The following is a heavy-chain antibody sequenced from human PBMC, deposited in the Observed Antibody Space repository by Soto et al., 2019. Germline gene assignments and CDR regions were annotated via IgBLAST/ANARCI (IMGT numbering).Heavy chain of an antibody. CDR3: ARGNHRWLQLWYFDL. D-gene: IGHD5-12*01. CDR1: GGTFSSYT. V-gene: IGHV1-69*12. Sequence: QVQLVQSGAEVKKPGSSVTVSCKASGGTFSSYTISWVRQAPGQGLEWMGGIIPIFGTANYAQKFQGRVTITADESTSTAYMELSSLRSEDTAGYCCARGNHRWLQLWYFDLWGRGTLVTVSS. CDR2: IIPIFGTA. J-gene: IGHJ2*01.